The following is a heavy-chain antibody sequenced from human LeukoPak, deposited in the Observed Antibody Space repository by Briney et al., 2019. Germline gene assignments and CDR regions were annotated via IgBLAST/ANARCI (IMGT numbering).Heavy chain of an antibody. CDR2: IYYSGST. CDR1: GGSISSYY. J-gene: IGHJ3*02. Sequence: SETLSLTCTVSGGSISSYYWSWMRQPPGRGLEGIGYIYYSGSTNYNPSLKSRVTISVDTSKNQFALKISSLSARDHAVYYCARDRGRCLHSDAFDIWGQGTMVTVSS. CDR3: ARDRGRCLHSDAFDI. V-gene: IGHV4-59*01. D-gene: IGHD5-24*01.